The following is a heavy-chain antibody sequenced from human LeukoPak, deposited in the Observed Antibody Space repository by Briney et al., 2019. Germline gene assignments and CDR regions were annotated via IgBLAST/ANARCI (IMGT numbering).Heavy chain of an antibody. CDR1: GFAFSGYA. CDR2: ISDNSRYI. V-gene: IGHV3-21*01. Sequence: GGSLRLSCAASGFAFSGYAMNWVRQAPGKGLEWVSSISDNSRYIYYADSVKGRFTISRDNAKNSLYLQMNSLRDEDTAVYYCARDLILADSSGSSAHDYWGQGTLVTVSS. CDR3: ARDLILADSSGSSAHDY. J-gene: IGHJ4*02. D-gene: IGHD2-15*01.